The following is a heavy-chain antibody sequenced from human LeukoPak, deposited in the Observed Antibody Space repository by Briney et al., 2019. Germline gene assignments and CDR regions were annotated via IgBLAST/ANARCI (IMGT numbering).Heavy chain of an antibody. CDR3: ARDRYYYDSSGQIDY. CDR1: GYTFTGYY. V-gene: IGHV1-2*06. CDR2: INPNSGGT. D-gene: IGHD3-22*01. Sequence: ASVKVSCKASGYTFTGYYMHWVRQAPGQGLEWMGRINPNSGGTNYAQKFQGRVTMTRDTSISTAYMGLSRLRSDDTAVYYCARDRYYYDSSGQIDYWGQGTLVTVSS. J-gene: IGHJ4*02.